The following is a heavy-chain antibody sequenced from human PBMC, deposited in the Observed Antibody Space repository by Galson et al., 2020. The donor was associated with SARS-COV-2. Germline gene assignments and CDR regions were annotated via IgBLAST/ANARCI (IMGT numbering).Heavy chain of an antibody. V-gene: IGHV3-66*02. CDR1: GFSVSTNY. D-gene: IGHD5-12*01. CDR2: LYTGGST. CDR3: ARLRSGYTYFDY. J-gene: IGHJ4*02. Sequence: GGSLRLSCTAYGFSVSTNYMIWVRQAPGKGLEWVSVLYTGGSTYYADSVKDRFIISRDNSKNTLYLQMNSLRVDDTAVYYCARLRSGYTYFDYWGQGTLVTVSP.